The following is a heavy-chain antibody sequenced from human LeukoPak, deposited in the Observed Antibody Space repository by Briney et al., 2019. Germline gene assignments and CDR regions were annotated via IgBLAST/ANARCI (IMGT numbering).Heavy chain of an antibody. CDR1: GGTFNTYA. V-gene: IGHV1-69*04. J-gene: IGHJ4*02. CDR3: ARGWSGLIDY. Sequence: ASVKVSCKASGGTFNTYAINWVRQAPGQGLEWMGRIIPQFHIRNYAQKFQGRVTITTDRSTNTAYMELSSLRSEDTAVYYCARGWSGLIDYWGQGTLVTVSS. CDR2: IIPQFHIR. D-gene: IGHD3-3*01.